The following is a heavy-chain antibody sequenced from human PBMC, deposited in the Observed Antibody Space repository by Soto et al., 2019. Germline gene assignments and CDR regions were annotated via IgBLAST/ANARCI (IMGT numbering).Heavy chain of an antibody. CDR3: AKDRSGSGSLAY. CDR2: ISYDGSNK. CDR1: GFTFSSYG. D-gene: IGHD3-10*01. Sequence: QVQLVESGGGVVQPGRSLRLSCAASGFTFSSYGMHWVRQAPGKGLEWVAVISYDGSNKYYADSVKGRFTISRDNSKNTLYLQMNSLRAEDTAVYYCAKDRSGSGSLAYWGQGTLVTVSS. V-gene: IGHV3-30*18. J-gene: IGHJ4*02.